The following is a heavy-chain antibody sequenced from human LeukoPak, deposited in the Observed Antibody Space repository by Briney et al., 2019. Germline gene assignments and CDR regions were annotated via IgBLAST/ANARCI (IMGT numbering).Heavy chain of an antibody. J-gene: IGHJ5*02. CDR1: GFTFSSYG. CDR3: ARDPTLTEEKYCGGDCGDP. V-gene: IGHV3-30*03. CDR2: ISYDGSNK. Sequence: GGSLRLSCAASGFTFSSYGMHWVRQAPGKGLEWVAVISYDGSNKYYADSVKGRFTISRDNAKNSLYLQMNSLRAEDTAVYYCARDPTLTEEKYCGGDCGDPWGQGTLVTVSS. D-gene: IGHD2-21*02.